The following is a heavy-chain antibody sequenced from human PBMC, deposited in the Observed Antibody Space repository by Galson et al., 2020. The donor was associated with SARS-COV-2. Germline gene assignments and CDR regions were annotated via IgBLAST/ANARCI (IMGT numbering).Heavy chain of an antibody. J-gene: IGHJ6*02. D-gene: IGHD6-13*01. CDR1: GGTFSSYA. V-gene: IGHV1-69*13. Sequence: SVKVSCKASGGTFSSYAISWVRQAPGQGLEWMGGIIPIFGTANYAQKFQGRVTITADESTSTAYMELSSLRSEDTAVYYCARAIAAAGIYYYYGMDVWGQGTTVTVSS. CDR2: IIPIFGTA. CDR3: ARAIAAAGIYYYYGMDV.